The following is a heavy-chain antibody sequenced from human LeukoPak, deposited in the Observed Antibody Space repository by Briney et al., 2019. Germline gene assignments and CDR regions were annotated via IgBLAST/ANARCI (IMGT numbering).Heavy chain of an antibody. V-gene: IGHV3-23*01. CDR3: AKEEYDYVWGSYRYTTKPFDY. J-gene: IGHJ4*02. Sequence: GGSLRLSCAGSRFTFSSYWLSWVRQAPGKGLEWVSAISGSGGSTYYADSVKGRFTISRDNSKNTLYLQMNSLRAEDTAVYYCAKEEYDYVWGSYRYTTKPFDYWGQGTLVTVSS. CDR2: ISGSGGST. D-gene: IGHD3-16*02. CDR1: RFTFSSYW.